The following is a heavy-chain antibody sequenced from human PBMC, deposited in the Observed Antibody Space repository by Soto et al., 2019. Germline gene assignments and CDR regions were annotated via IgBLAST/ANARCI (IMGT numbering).Heavy chain of an antibody. CDR2: INHSGST. Sequence: SETLSLTCAVYGGSFSGYYWSWIRQPPGKGLEWIGEINHSGSTNYNPSLKSRVTISVDTSKNQFSLKLSSVTAADTAVYYCARRGIGIADPRVPFVSWGQGTLVNVSS. CDR1: GGSFSGYY. D-gene: IGHD6-13*01. V-gene: IGHV4-34*01. J-gene: IGHJ4*02. CDR3: ARRGIGIADPRVPFVS.